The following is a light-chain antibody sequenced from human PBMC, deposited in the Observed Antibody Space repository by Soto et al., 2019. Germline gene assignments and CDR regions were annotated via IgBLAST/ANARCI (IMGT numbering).Light chain of an antibody. Sequence: TQSPPTLSVSPAERATLSYRTSQSVSSNLAWYQHKRGQAPRLLIYDASNRASGIPVRFSGSGSGTDFSVTISSVEPEDFIVYYCQQSSSLPLTFDGRA. CDR2: DAS. V-gene: IGKV3-11*01. J-gene: IGKJ4*01. CDR1: QSVSSN. CDR3: QQSSSLPLT.